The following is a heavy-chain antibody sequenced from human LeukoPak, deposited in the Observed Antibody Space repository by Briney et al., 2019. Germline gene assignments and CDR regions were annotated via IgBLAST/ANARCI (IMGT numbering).Heavy chain of an antibody. Sequence: ASVKVSCKASGYTFTGYYMHWVRQASGQGLEWMGRINPNSGGTNYAQKFQGRVTMTRDTSISTAYMELSRLRSDDTAVYYCARVGTRSGSYYPAPDYFDYWGQGTLVTVSS. CDR2: INPNSGGT. D-gene: IGHD1-26*01. J-gene: IGHJ4*02. CDR3: ARVGTRSGSYYPAPDYFDY. V-gene: IGHV1-2*06. CDR1: GYTFTGYY.